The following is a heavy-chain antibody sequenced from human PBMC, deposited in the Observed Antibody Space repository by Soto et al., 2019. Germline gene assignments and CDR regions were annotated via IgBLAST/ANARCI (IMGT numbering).Heavy chain of an antibody. D-gene: IGHD1-26*01. CDR3: AGVRALDGAGDDFSS. J-gene: IGHJ5*01. CDR2: IIPILGIA. V-gene: IGHV1-69*02. Sequence: QVQLVQSGAEVKKPGSSVKVSCKASGGTFSSYTISWVRQAPGQGLEWMGRIIPILGIANYAQKFQGRVTITADKRTSTAYMELTSLKSDNTAVYSCAGVRALDGAGDDFSSWGHGTLFTVAS. CDR1: GGTFSSYT.